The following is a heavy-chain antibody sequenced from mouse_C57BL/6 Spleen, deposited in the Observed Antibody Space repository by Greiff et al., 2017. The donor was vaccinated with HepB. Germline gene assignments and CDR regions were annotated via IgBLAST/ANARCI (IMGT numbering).Heavy chain of an antibody. CDR1: GYAFSSYW. CDR3: ARRGYYYGSSYEDY. Sequence: QVHLKQSGAELVKPGASVKISCKASGYAFSSYWMNWVKQRPGKGLEWIGQIYPGDGDTNYNGKFKGKATLTADKSSSTAYMQLSSLTSEDSAVYFCARRGYYYGSSYEDYWGQGTTLTVSS. CDR2: IYPGDGDT. V-gene: IGHV1-80*01. D-gene: IGHD1-1*01. J-gene: IGHJ2*01.